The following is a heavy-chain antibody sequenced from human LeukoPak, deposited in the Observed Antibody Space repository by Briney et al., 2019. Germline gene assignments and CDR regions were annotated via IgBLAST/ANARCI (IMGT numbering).Heavy chain of an antibody. CDR2: FDPEDGET. Sequence: ASVKVSCKVSGYTLTELSMHWVRQAPGKGFEWMGGFDPEDGETIYAQKFQGRVTMTEDTSTDTAYMELSSLRSEDTAVYYCATEYDILTGYYSRPEYFQHWGQGTLVTVSS. V-gene: IGHV1-24*01. D-gene: IGHD3-9*01. J-gene: IGHJ1*01. CDR1: GYTLTELS. CDR3: ATEYDILTGYYSRPEYFQH.